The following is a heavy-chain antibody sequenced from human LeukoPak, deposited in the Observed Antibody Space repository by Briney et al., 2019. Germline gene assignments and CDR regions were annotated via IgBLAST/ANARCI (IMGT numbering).Heavy chain of an antibody. CDR3: ARGTVTMDY. D-gene: IGHD4-17*01. Sequence: SETLSLTCTVSGGSISSYYWGWIRQPPGKGLEWIGYIYYSGSTKYNPALKSRVTISIDSSKDQFSLNLSSVTAADTAVYYCARGTVTMDYWGRGTLVTVSS. J-gene: IGHJ4*02. V-gene: IGHV4-59*13. CDR2: IYYSGST. CDR1: GGSISSYY.